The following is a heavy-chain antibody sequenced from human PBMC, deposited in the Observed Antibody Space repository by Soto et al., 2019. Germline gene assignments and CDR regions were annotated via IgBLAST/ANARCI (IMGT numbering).Heavy chain of an antibody. V-gene: IGHV3-30*19. CDR3: ARDYYRFNSGYGFSMDV. CDR1: GFTFSSYG. CDR2: ISYDGSNK. J-gene: IGHJ6*02. Sequence: GGSLRLSCASSGFTFSSYGMHWVRQAPGKGLEWVAVISYDGSNKYYADSVKGRFTISRDNSKNTLYLQMNSLRAEDTAVYYCARDYYRFNSGYGFSMDVWGQGTTVTVSS. D-gene: IGHD5-12*01.